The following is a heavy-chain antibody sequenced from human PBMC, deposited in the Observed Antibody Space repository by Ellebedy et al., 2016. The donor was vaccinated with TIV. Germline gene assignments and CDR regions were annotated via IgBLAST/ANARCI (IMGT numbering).Heavy chain of an antibody. CDR2: IYTSGST. CDR1: GGSISGYY. V-gene: IGHV4-4*07. CDR3: ARDLGYCSSTSCYQYNWFDP. Sequence: SETLSLXXTVSGGSISGYYWSWIRQPAGKGLEWIGRIYTSGSTNYNPSLKSRVTMSVDTSKNQFSLKLSSVTAADTAVYYCARDLGYCSSTSCYQYNWFDPWGQGTLVTVSS. D-gene: IGHD2-2*01. J-gene: IGHJ5*02.